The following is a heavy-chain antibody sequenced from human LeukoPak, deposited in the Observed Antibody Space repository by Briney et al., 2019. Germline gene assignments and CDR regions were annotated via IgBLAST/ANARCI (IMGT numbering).Heavy chain of an antibody. CDR1: TDSITSNW. CDR3: ARRGGDSSGNFDY. D-gene: IGHD3-22*01. V-gene: IGHV4-59*08. Sequence: PSETLSLTCAVSTDSITSNWWSWIRQPPGKGLEWIGYIYYSGGTNYNPSLKSRVTISVDTSKKQFSLRLSSVTAADTAVYYCARRGGDSSGNFDYWGQGTLVTVSS. J-gene: IGHJ4*02. CDR2: IYYSGGT.